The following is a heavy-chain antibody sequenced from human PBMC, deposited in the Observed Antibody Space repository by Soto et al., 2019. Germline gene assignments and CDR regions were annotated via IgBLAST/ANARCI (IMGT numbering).Heavy chain of an antibody. CDR2: MNPNSGNT. D-gene: IGHD2-2*02. J-gene: IGHJ6*02. V-gene: IGHV1-8*01. Sequence: GASVKVSCKASGYTFTSYDINWVRQATGQGLEWMGWMNPNSGNTGYAQKFQGRVTMTTDTSTSTAYMELRSLRSDDTAVYYCAIDRHCSSTSCYTYYYYYGMDVWGQGTTVTVSS. CDR3: AIDRHCSSTSCYTYYYYYGMDV. CDR1: GYTFTSYD.